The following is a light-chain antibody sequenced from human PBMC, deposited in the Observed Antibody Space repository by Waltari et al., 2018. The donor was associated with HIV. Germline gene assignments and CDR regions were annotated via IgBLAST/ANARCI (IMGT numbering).Light chain of an antibody. CDR1: TSNLGINT. CDR3: ASWDASLNGWV. V-gene: IGLV1-44*01. J-gene: IGLJ3*02. CDR2: GNY. Sequence: QSVVTPPPSVSGTPGQTVTISCSVSTSNLGINTVNWYQHLPGTAPKRLIYGNYQRPSGVPDRFSASKSGTSASLAISGLQSEDEADYYCASWDASLNGWVFGGGTKLTVL.